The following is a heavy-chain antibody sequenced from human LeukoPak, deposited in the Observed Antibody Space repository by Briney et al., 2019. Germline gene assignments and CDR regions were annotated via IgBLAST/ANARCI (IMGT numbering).Heavy chain of an antibody. V-gene: IGHV4-59*01. D-gene: IGHD4-11*01. Sequence: PSETLSLTCGVSGGAITNYYWNWIRQAPGKGLEWLGYIYYTGSTTYNPSVKSRITISLDTSKKQISLKLRSVTAADTAVYYCARQNRRNYGRLFDLWGRGTLVTVSS. CDR2: IYYTGST. J-gene: IGHJ2*01. CDR1: GGAITNYY. CDR3: ARQNRRNYGRLFDL.